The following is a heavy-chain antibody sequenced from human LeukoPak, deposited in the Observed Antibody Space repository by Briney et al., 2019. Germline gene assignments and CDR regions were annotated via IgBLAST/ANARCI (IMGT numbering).Heavy chain of an antibody. CDR3: ARGYDILTSGSGC. J-gene: IGHJ4*02. CDR1: GGSFSGYY. V-gene: IGHV4-34*01. Sequence: KPSETLSLTCAVYGGSFSGYYWSWIRQPPGKGLEWIGEINHSGSTNYNPSLKSRVTISVDTSKNQFSLKLSSVTAADTAVYYCARGYDILTSGSGCWGQGTLVTVSS. CDR2: INHSGST. D-gene: IGHD3-9*01.